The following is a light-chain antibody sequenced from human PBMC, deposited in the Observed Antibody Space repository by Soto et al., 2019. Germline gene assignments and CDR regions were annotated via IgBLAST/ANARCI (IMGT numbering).Light chain of an antibody. CDR1: QSVAGSY. Sequence: EIVLTQSPGTLSLSPGERATLSCRASQSVAGSYLAWYQQKTGQAPRILIYAESSRATGIPARFSGSGSGTDLTLTISRLEPEDLALYYCQKYVTSAITCGQGTRLEIK. J-gene: IGKJ5*01. CDR2: AES. V-gene: IGKV3-20*01. CDR3: QKYVTSAIT.